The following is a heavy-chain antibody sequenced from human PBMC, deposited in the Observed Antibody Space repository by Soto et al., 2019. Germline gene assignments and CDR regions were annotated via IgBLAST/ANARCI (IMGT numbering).Heavy chain of an antibody. Sequence: PSETLSLTCTVSGGSISSYYWSWIRQPPGKGLEWIGYIYYSGSTNYNPSLKSRVTISVDTSKNQFSLKLSSVTAADTAVYYCAIVLYSSGWYRYKLVSCAQGTLVTVS. V-gene: IGHV4-59*01. CDR3: AIVLYSSGWYRYKLVS. J-gene: IGHJ5*01. CDR1: GGSISSYY. CDR2: IYYSGST. D-gene: IGHD6-19*01.